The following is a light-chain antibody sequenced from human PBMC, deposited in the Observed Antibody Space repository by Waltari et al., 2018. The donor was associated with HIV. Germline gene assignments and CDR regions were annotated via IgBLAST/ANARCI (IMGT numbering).Light chain of an antibody. J-gene: IGLJ1*01. CDR1: SSNTENDN. Sequence: QPVLTQPPSASGTPWQRVTISCSGSSSNTENDNVYCYQQFPGAAPKLLIYKDTQRPSGVPDRFTGSKSGTSASLAIGGLRSEDEADYYCVGWDSRLRGYVFGTGTKVTVL. V-gene: IGLV1-47*01. CDR3: VGWDSRLRGYV. CDR2: KDT.